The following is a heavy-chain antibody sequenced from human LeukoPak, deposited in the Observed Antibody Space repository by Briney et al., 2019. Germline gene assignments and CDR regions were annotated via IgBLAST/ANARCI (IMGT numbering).Heavy chain of an antibody. Sequence: GGSLRLSCAASGFTFSTSWMTWVRQTPGKGLEWVANIKEDGTEKNYVDFVKGRFTISRNNTNNSLYLQMNGLRAEDTALYYCARTYGSGSSYRHFDSWGQGTLVTVSS. J-gene: IGHJ4*02. V-gene: IGHV3-7*01. D-gene: IGHD3-10*01. CDR2: IKEDGTEK. CDR1: GFTFSTSW. CDR3: ARTYGSGSSYRHFDS.